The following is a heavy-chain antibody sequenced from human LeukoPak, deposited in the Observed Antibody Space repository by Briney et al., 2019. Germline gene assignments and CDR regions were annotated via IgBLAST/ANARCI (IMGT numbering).Heavy chain of an antibody. D-gene: IGHD6-6*01. CDR2: INTDGSST. CDR1: VFTFSSYW. V-gene: IGHV3-74*01. CDR3: ARSGGSSSLGY. Sequence: GGSLRLSCAASVFTFSSYWMHWVRQAPGKGPVWVSHINTDGSSTTYADSVKGRPTISRDNAKNTLYLQMNSLRAEDTAVYYCARSGGSSSLGYWGQGTLVTVSS. J-gene: IGHJ4*02.